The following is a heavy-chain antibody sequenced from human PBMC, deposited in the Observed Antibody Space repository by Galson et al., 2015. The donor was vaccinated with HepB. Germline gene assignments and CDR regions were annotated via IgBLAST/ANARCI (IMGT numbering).Heavy chain of an antibody. CDR1: GFNFRAAW. CDR3: VTDLEQSGSYIY. V-gene: IGHV3-15*01. Sequence: SLRLSCAASGFNFRAAWMTWIRQPPGKGLEWVGRIHSKSDGGATEYSPPVKGRFSLPRDDSRKTLYLQMNSLKRDDTGVYYCVTDLEQSGSYIYWGQGTLVTVFS. CDR2: IHSKSDGGAT. J-gene: IGHJ4*02. D-gene: IGHD1-26*01.